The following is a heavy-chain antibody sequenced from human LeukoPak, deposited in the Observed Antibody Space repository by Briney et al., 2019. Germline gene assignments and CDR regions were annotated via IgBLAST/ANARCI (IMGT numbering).Heavy chain of an antibody. J-gene: IGHJ4*02. Sequence: GGSLRLSCAASGFTFSSYSMNWVRQAPGKGLEWVSYISGSSGSAIHYADSVKGRFTISRDNAKNSLYLQMNSLRAEDTAVYYSARYQWPKLDDYWGQGTLVTVSS. V-gene: IGHV3-48*01. CDR2: ISGSSGSAI. CDR3: ARYQWPKLDDY. D-gene: IGHD6-19*01. CDR1: GFTFSSYS.